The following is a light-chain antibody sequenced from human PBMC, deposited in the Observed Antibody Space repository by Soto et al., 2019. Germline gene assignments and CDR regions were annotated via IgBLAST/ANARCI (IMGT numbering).Light chain of an antibody. CDR2: EVS. Sequence: QSALTQPPSASGSPGQSVTISCTGTSNDVGDYNYVSWYQQHPGKAPKLMIYEVSYRPSGVSNRFSGSKSDNTASLTISGLQAEDEADYYCSSYTSFSTYVFGTGTKVTVL. J-gene: IGLJ1*01. CDR3: SSYTSFSTYV. CDR1: SNDVGDYNY. V-gene: IGLV2-14*01.